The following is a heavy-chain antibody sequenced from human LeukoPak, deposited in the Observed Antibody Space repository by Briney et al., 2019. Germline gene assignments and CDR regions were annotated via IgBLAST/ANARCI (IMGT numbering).Heavy chain of an antibody. J-gene: IGHJ4*02. V-gene: IGHV3-7*03. CDR2: IKEDGSET. D-gene: IGHD6-13*01. CDR1: GFTFSSHW. Sequence: GGSLRLSCTGSGFTFSSHWMSWVRQAPGRGLEWVANIKEDGSETYYLDSVKGRFTISRDNSKNTLYLQMNSLRAEDTAVYYCAKDLERYSSSWYWDYWGQGTLVTVSS. CDR3: AKDLERYSSSWYWDY.